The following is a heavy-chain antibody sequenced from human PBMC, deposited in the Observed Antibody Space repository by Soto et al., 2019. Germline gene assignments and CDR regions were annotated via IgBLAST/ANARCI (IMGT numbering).Heavy chain of an antibody. Sequence: QITLKESGPTLVKPTQTLTLTCTFSGLSLSTSGEAVGWIRQPPGKALEWLALIYWDDDKRYNQTLKTRLTITKATSKNQVVLTLTNMDPVDTATYYCARYVSTSPAGWFDPWGQGILVTVSS. CDR2: IYWDDDK. CDR1: GLSLSTSGEA. J-gene: IGHJ5*02. V-gene: IGHV2-5*02. D-gene: IGHD3-10*02. CDR3: ARYVSTSPAGWFDP.